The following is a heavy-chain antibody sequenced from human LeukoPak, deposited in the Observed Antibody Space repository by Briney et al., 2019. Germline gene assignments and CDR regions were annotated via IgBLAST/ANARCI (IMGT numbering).Heavy chain of an antibody. Sequence: GGSLRLSCAASGFSFINAWMTWVRQAPGKGLEWLGRIKGKTDGGTTDYAAPVKGRFTISRDDSKNTVYLQMNSLKTEDTALYYCSTFTLWGQGTPVTVSS. CDR2: IKGKTDGGTT. CDR3: STFTL. V-gene: IGHV3-15*01. D-gene: IGHD2/OR15-2a*01. CDR1: GFSFINAW. J-gene: IGHJ4*02.